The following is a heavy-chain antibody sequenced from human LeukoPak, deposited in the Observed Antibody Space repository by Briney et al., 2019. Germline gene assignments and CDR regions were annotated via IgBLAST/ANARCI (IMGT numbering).Heavy chain of an antibody. Sequence: GGSLRLSCAASGFTFSSYAMSWVRQAPGKGLEWVSAISGSGGSTYYADSVKGRFTISRDNSKNTLYLQMNSLRAEDTAVYYCAKAWYYDYVWGSYRPADYWGQGTLVTVSS. J-gene: IGHJ4*02. CDR3: AKAWYYDYVWGSYRPADY. V-gene: IGHV3-23*01. CDR2: ISGSGGST. CDR1: GFTFSSYA. D-gene: IGHD3-16*02.